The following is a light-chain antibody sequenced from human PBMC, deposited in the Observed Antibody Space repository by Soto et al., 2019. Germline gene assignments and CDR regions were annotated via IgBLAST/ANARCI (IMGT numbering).Light chain of an antibody. CDR3: QHYNSYSEA. CDR2: KAS. V-gene: IGKV1-5*03. CDR1: QTISSW. J-gene: IGKJ1*01. Sequence: IQITQSPSTLSESLGDRVTITCRASQTISSWLAWYQQKPGKAPNLLIYKASRLESGVPSRFSGSGSGTEFTLTISSLQPEDFATYYCQHYNSYSEAFGQGTKVDI.